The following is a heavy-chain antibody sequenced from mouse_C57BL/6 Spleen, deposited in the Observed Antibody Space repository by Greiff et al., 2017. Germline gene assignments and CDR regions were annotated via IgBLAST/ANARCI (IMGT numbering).Heavy chain of an antibody. CDR1: GFSLTSYG. CDR2: IWSDGST. V-gene: IGHV2-6-1*01. CDR3: ARHGCITAVEGYFGV. J-gene: IGHJ1*03. Sequence: VKVVESGPGLVAPSQSLSITCTVSGFSLTSYGVHWVRQPPGKGLEWLVVIWSDGSTTYNSALISRLSISKDNSKSQVFLKMNSLQTDDTAMYYGARHGCITAVEGYFGVWGTGTTVTVS. D-gene: IGHD1-1*01.